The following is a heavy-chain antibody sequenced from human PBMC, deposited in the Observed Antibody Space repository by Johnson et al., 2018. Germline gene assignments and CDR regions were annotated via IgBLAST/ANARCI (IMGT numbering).Heavy chain of an antibody. J-gene: IGHJ3*01. CDR3: ARGPHFDTSGHDPFDL. D-gene: IGHD3-22*01. CDR1: GFTFSDYY. V-gene: IGHV3-11*04. CDR2: ISSSGSTI. Sequence: QVQLLESGGGLVKXGGSLRLSCAASGFTFSDYYMSWIRQAPGKGLEWVSYISSSGSTIYYADSVKGRFTISRDNAKNSLYLQMNNLRAEDTAVYYCARGPHFDTSGHDPFDLWGQGTMVTVSS.